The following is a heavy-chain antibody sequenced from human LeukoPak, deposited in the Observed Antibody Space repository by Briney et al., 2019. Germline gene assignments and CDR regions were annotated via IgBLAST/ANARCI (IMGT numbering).Heavy chain of an antibody. CDR2: ILNNDIGGNA. D-gene: IGHD1-14*01. J-gene: IGHJ4*02. CDR1: GFTFSSST. CDR3: AKARGPAVAGRDYYFDY. Sequence: GGSLRLSCTASGFTFSSSTMSWVRQAPGKRPEWVSGILNNDIGGNAYYADAVKGRFTISRDDSKSTLYLEMNSLRAEDTAMYYCAKARGPAVAGRDYYFDYWGQGTLVTVSS. V-gene: IGHV3-23*01.